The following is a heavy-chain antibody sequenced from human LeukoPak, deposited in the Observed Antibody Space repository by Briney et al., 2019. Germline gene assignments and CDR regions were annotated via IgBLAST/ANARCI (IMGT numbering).Heavy chain of an antibody. CDR1: GGTFSSYA. CDR2: IIPIFGTA. J-gene: IGHJ4*02. V-gene: IGHV1-69*13. D-gene: IGHD1-1*01. CDR3: ARAPTTGSAFDY. Sequence: ASVKVSCKASGGTFSSYAISWVRQAPGQGLEWMGGIIPIFGTANYAQKFQGRVTITADESTSTAYMELSSLRSEDTAAYYCARAPTTGSAFDYWGQGTLVTVSS.